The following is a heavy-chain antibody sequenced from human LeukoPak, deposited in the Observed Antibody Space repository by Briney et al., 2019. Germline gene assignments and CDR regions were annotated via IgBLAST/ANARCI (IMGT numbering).Heavy chain of an antibody. CDR2: IRSSSSTI. J-gene: IGHJ4*02. D-gene: IGHD5-18*01. CDR1: GFTFSRYS. CDR3: ARDGIQLWTGAFDY. Sequence: GGSLRLSCAASGFTFSRYSMNWVRQAPGKGLEWVSYIRSSSSTIYYADSVKGRFTISRDNAKNSLYLQMNSLRGEDTAVYYCARDGIQLWTGAFDYWGQGTLVTVSS. V-gene: IGHV3-48*01.